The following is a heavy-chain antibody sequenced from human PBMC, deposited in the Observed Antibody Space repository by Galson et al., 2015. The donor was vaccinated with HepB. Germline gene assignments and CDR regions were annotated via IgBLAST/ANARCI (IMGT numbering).Heavy chain of an antibody. Sequence: SLRLSCAGSGFIFSAYDMNWVRQAPGKGLEWVSNIHTSGDRTYYADSVEGRSTISRDDSKNTLYLQMNNVRAEDTAIYYCAKDFNWPEGSWGQGTLVTVSS. J-gene: IGHJ5*02. V-gene: IGHV3-23*01. CDR3: AKDFNWPEGS. CDR1: GFIFSAYD. CDR2: IHTSGDRT.